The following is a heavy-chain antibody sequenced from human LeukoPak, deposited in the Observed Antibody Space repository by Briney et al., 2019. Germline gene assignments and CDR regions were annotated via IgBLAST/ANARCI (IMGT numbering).Heavy chain of an antibody. Sequence: PGGSLRLSCAASGFTFSSYSMNWVRQAPGKGLEWVSYISSSSSTIYYADSVKGRFTISRDNSKNTLYLQMNSLRAEDTAVYYCAKITLWLGGRYFDYWGQGTLVTVSS. J-gene: IGHJ4*02. CDR3: AKITLWLGGRYFDY. D-gene: IGHD3-10*01. V-gene: IGHV3-48*01. CDR1: GFTFSSYS. CDR2: ISSSSSTI.